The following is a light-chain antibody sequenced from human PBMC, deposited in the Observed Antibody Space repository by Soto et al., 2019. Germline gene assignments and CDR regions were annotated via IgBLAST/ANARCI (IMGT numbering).Light chain of an antibody. CDR3: QQYNYYRT. CDR1: ESVSSR. J-gene: IGKJ1*01. CDR2: EAS. V-gene: IGKV1-5*03. Sequence: DIQMTQSPFSLSASVGDRVTITCRASESVSSRLAWYQQKPGKAPKLLISEASSEESGVPSRFSGSGSGTEFTLTISSLQPDDFATYYCQQYNYYRTFGQGTEVEMK.